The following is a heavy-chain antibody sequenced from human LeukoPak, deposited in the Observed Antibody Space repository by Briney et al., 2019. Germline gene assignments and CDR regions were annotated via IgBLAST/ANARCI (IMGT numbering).Heavy chain of an antibody. Sequence: ASVKVSRKASGYTFTNDNINWVRQAPGQGLEWMGIINPSGGSTSYAQKFQGRVTMTRDTSTSTVYMELSSLRSEDTAVYYCASAYYDSSGYLDYWGQGTLVTVSS. CDR3: ASAYYDSSGYLDY. V-gene: IGHV1-46*01. J-gene: IGHJ4*02. CDR2: INPSGGST. CDR1: GYTFTNDN. D-gene: IGHD3-22*01.